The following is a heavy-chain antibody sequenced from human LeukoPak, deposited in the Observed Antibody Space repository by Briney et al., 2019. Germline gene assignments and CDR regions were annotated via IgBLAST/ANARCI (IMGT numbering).Heavy chain of an antibody. CDR1: GFTFSDYW. V-gene: IGHV3-7*01. CDR2: IKQDGGDK. J-gene: IGHJ4*02. D-gene: IGHD3-3*02. Sequence: GGSLRLSCAASGFTFSDYWMRWVRQAPGRGLEWVANIKQDGGDKCYVESVKGRFTISRDDAKNSLYLQMNSLRAEDTAVYYCARVARISFDFWGQGTLVTVSS. CDR3: ARVARISFDF.